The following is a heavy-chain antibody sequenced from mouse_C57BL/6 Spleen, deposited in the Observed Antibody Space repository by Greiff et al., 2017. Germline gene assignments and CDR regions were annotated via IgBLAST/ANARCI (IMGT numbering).Heavy chain of an antibody. V-gene: IGHV1-85*01. CDR2: IYPSGGST. J-gene: IGHJ2*01. Sequence: QVQLQQSGPELVKPGASVKLSCKASGYTFTSYDINWVKPRPGQGLEWIGWIYPSGGSTNYNEKFKGKATLTVGTSSSTAYMEIHSLTSEVSAVYSCAICPRDDLDYWGQGTTLTVSS. D-gene: IGHD3-3*01. CDR1: GYTFTSYD. CDR3: AICPRDDLDY.